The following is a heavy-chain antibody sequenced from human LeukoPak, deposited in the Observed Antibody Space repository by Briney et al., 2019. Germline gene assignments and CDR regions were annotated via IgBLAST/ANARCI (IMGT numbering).Heavy chain of an antibody. D-gene: IGHD6-19*01. CDR1: GGSISSGSDY. CDR2: IYTSGST. J-gene: IGHJ4*02. V-gene: IGHV4-61*09. Sequence: SETLSLTCTVSGGSISSGSDYWSWIRQPAGKGLEWIGHIYTSGSTSYNPSLQSRVTISVDTSKHQFSLQVTSVTAADTAVYYCARAGGSVGWYGTIDSWGQGSLATVSS. CDR3: ARAGGSVGWYGTIDS.